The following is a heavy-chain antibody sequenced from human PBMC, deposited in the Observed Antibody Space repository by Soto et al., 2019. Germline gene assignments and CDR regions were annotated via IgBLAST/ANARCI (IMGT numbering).Heavy chain of an antibody. D-gene: IGHD3-3*01. CDR1: GGSIRSSYW. J-gene: IGHJ6*02. V-gene: IGHV4-4*02. CDR3: ARLHRPTHDDDFWSGPRVFYYGMDV. CDR2: IFHSGST. Sequence: SETLSLTCAVSGGSIRSSYWWSWVRQPPGKGLVWIGEIFHSGSTNYNPSLKSRVTISVDKSRNQFSLKLNSVTAADTAVYFCARLHRPTHDDDFWSGPRVFYYGMDVWGQGTTVTVSS.